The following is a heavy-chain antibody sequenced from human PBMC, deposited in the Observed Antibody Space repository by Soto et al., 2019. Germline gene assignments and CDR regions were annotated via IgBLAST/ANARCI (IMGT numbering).Heavy chain of an antibody. D-gene: IGHD3-3*01. CDR3: TPRRITIFGVAKDFDY. V-gene: IGHV3-15*01. J-gene: IGHJ4*02. CDR1: GFTFSNAW. Sequence: EVQLVESGGGLVKPGGSLRLSCAASGFTFSNAWMSWVRQAPGKGLEWVGRIKSKTDGGTTDYAAPVKGRFTISRDDSKNTLYLQMNSLKTEDTAVYYCTPRRITIFGVAKDFDYWGQGTLVTVSS. CDR2: IKSKTDGGTT.